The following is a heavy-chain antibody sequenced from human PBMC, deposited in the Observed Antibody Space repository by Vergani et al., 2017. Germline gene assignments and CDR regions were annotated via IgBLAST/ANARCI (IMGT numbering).Heavy chain of an antibody. CDR1: GGSISSYY. CDR3: ARGFYGGNSCFDY. V-gene: IGHV4-59*01. Sequence: QVQLQESGPGLVKPSETLSLTCTVSGGSISSYYWSWIRQPPGKGLEWIGYISYSGSTNYNPSLKSRVTISVDTSKNQFSLKLSSVTAADTAVYYCARGFYGGNSCFDYWGQGTLVTVSS. J-gene: IGHJ4*02. CDR2: ISYSGST. D-gene: IGHD4-23*01.